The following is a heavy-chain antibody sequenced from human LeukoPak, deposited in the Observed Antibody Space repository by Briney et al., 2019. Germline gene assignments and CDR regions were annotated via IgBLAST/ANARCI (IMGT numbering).Heavy chain of an antibody. V-gene: IGHV1-18*01. CDR3: ARVMITFGGVIVIPLFDY. CDR1: GYTFTSYG. Sequence: ASVKVSCKASGYTFTSYGISWVRQALGQGLEWMGWISAYNGNTNYAQKLQGRVTMTTDTSTSTAYMELRSLRSDDTAAYYCARVMITFGGVIVIPLFDYWGQGTLVTVSS. J-gene: IGHJ4*02. D-gene: IGHD3-16*02. CDR2: ISAYNGNT.